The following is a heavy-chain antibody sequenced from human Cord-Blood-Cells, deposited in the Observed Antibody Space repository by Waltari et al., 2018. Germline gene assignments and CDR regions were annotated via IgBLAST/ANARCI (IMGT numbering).Heavy chain of an antibody. J-gene: IGHJ6*02. D-gene: IGHD1-1*01. V-gene: IGHV4-61*01. CDR2: IYYSGST. CDR1: GGSVSSGSYY. Sequence: QVQLQESGPGLVKPSETLSLTCTVSGGSVSSGSYYWSWIRQPPGKGLEWIGYIYYSGSTNDNPSLKSRVTISVDTSKNQFALKLSSVTAADTAVYYWARGGGELEHPYGMDVWGQGTTVTVSS. CDR3: ARGGGELEHPYGMDV.